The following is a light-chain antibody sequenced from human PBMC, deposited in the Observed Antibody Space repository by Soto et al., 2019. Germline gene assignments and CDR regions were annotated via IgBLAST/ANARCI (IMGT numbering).Light chain of an antibody. V-gene: IGKV3D-15*01. Sequence: EIVMTQSPVTLSVSPGERATLSCRASQSVGSKLVWYQQRPGQAPRLLIDGASHRATGIPARFSGTGSGTEFTLTISSLQSEDFALYYCQQYNDWPLTFGQGTKVDIK. CDR1: QSVGSK. CDR3: QQYNDWPLT. J-gene: IGKJ1*01. CDR2: GAS.